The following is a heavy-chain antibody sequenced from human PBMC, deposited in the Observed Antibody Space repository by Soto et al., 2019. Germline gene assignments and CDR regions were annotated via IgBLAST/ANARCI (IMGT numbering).Heavy chain of an antibody. D-gene: IGHD5-18*01. Sequence: GGSLRLSCAASGFTLSSYAMNWVRQAPGKGLEWVSYITSTSNTIYYADSVRGRFTISRDNAKNSLYLQMNSLRDEDTAVYYCATKDTTMVKSHLDYWGQGTLVTVSS. CDR2: ITSTSNTI. J-gene: IGHJ4*02. CDR1: GFTLSSYA. V-gene: IGHV3-48*02. CDR3: ATKDTTMVKSHLDY.